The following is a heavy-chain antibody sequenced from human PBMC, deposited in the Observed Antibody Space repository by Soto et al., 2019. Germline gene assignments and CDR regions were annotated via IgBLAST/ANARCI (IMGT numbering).Heavy chain of an antibody. D-gene: IGHD3-16*01. Sequence: EGQLLQSGGDLVQPGGSLRLSCAGSGLTLRSYAMTWIRQTPEKGLEWVSTISGRSGVPSYADSVNGRFTVSRDNSKNTVYLQMNSLRPDDTAIYYCAKGGPFTGGFDPWGQGTLVTVAS. CDR3: AKGGPFTGGFDP. V-gene: IGHV3-23*01. CDR1: GLTLRSYA. CDR2: ISGRSGVP. J-gene: IGHJ5*02.